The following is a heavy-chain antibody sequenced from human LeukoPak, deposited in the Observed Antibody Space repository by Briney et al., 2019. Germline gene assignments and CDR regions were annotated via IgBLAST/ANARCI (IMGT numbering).Heavy chain of an antibody. J-gene: IGHJ4*02. V-gene: IGHV4-30-2*01. D-gene: IGHD6-13*01. CDR2: IYHSGST. CDR3: ARDATGIAAAGVY. Sequence: SQTLSLTCTVSGGSISSGGYYWSWSRQPPGKGLVWSGYIYHSGSTYYNPSLKSRVTISVDRSKNQFSLKLSSVTAADTAVYYCARDATGIAAAGVYWGQGTLVTVSS. CDR1: GGSISSGGYY.